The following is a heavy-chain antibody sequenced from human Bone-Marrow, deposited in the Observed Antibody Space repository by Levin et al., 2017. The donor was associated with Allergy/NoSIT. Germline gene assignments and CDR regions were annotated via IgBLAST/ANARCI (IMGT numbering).Heavy chain of an antibody. Sequence: GGSLRLSCTASGFIFKDYYMNWIRQAPGKGLEWVSSVSSNGRSIYYADSVKGRFTISRDNAKNSVDLVMNSLTVEDTAVYYRARSLAYDYWGQGTLVNVSS. CDR1: GFIFKDYY. CDR3: ARSLAYDY. CDR2: VSSNGRSI. D-gene: IGHD1-1*01. V-gene: IGHV3-11*01. J-gene: IGHJ4*02.